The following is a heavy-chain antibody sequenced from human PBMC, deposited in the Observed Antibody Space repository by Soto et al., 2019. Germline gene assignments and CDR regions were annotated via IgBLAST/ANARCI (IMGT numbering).Heavy chain of an antibody. CDR2: INHSGSA. V-gene: IGHV4-34*01. CDR3: ARVSDY. CDR1: GGSFIDYS. J-gene: IGHJ4*02. Sequence: QVLLQQWGAGRLKPSETLSLTCAVYGGSFIDYSWGWIRQSPGTGLERIGEINHSGSANYNPSLKSRVTISVDTSKNQFSLKLYSMTAADAAVYYCARVSDYWSQGTLVTVSS.